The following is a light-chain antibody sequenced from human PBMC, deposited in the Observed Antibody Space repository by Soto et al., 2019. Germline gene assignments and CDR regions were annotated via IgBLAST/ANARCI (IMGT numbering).Light chain of an antibody. CDR1: QSGLYNSNDKTY. V-gene: IGKV4-1*01. Sequence: DIVMTQSPDSLAVSLGEMATINCKSSQSGLYNSNDKTYLACYQQKPGQPPKLLIYWASTRESVVPDRFSGSGSGTDFTLTVSSLQAEDLAIDHSQQYYVIPLTFGGGNKVDIK. CDR2: WAS. CDR3: QQYYVIPLT. J-gene: IGKJ4*01.